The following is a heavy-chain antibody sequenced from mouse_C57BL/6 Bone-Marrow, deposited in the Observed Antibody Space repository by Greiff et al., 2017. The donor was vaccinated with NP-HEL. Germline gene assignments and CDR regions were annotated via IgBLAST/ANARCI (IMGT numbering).Heavy chain of an antibody. CDR1: GYTFTSYG. Sequence: QVQLQQSGAELARPGASVKLSCKASGYTFTSYGISWVKQRTGQGLEWIGEIYPRGGNTYYNEKFKGKATLTADKSSSTAYMELRSLTSEDSAVDVCARGITTVVDRGTWFAYWGQGTLVTVSA. J-gene: IGHJ3*01. CDR2: IYPRGGNT. V-gene: IGHV1-81*01. CDR3: ARGITTVVDRGTWFAY. D-gene: IGHD1-1*01.